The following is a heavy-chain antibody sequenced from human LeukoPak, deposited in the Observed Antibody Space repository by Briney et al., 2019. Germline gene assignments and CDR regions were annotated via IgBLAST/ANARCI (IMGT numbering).Heavy chain of an antibody. Sequence: SETLSLTCTVSGGSISSSSYYWGWIRQPPGKGLEWIGSIYYSGSTYYNPSLKSRVTISVDTSKNQFSLKLSSVTAADTAVYYCAKSLFGELIDYWGQGTLVTVSS. D-gene: IGHD3-10*02. V-gene: IGHV4-39*01. CDR1: GGSISSSSYY. CDR3: AKSLFGELIDY. CDR2: IYYSGST. J-gene: IGHJ4*02.